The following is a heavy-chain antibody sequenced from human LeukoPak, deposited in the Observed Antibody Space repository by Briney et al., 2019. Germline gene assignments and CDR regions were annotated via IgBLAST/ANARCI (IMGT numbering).Heavy chain of an antibody. V-gene: IGHV1-18*01. CDR1: GYTFTSYG. D-gene: IGHD3-9*01. Sequence: GASVKVSCKASGYTFTSYGISWVRQAPGQGLEWMGWISAYNGNTNYAQKLQGRVTMTTDTSTSTAYMELRSLRSDDTAVYYCARVSKEWYYDILTGYYRGHFDYWGQGTLVTVSS. J-gene: IGHJ4*02. CDR2: ISAYNGNT. CDR3: ARVSKEWYYDILTGYYRGHFDY.